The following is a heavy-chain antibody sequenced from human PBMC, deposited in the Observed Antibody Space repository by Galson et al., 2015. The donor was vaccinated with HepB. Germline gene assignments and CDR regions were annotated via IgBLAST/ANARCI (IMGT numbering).Heavy chain of an antibody. D-gene: IGHD1-26*01. V-gene: IGHV3-23*01. Sequence: SLRLSCAASGFTFSSYAMSWVRQAPGKGLEWVSAISGSGGSTYYADSVKGRFTISRDNSKNTLYLQMSSLRAEDTAVYYCAKVPSGSYPAGLDYWGQGTLVTVSS. CDR1: GFTFSSYA. J-gene: IGHJ4*02. CDR2: ISGSGGST. CDR3: AKVPSGSYPAGLDY.